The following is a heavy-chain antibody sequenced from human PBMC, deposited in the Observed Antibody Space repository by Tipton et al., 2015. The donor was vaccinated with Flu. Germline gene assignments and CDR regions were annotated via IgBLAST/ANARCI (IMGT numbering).Heavy chain of an antibody. D-gene: IGHD4-17*01. J-gene: IGHJ5*02. CDR1: GGSISSSSYY. Sequence: LRLSCTVSGGSISSSSYYWTWIRQPAGKGLEWIGQIYTSGSTKYNPSLKSRVTMSLDTSKNHSSLKLSSVTAADTAMYYCARDYGDLNWFDPWGQGTLVTVSS. V-gene: IGHV4-61*09. CDR3: ARDYGDLNWFDP. CDR2: IYTSGST.